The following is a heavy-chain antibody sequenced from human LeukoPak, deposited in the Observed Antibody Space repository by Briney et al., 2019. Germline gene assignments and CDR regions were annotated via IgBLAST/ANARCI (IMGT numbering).Heavy chain of an antibody. CDR2: ISVYNGDT. D-gene: IGHD2-15*01. CDR1: GYTFYNYA. J-gene: IGHJ6*02. V-gene: IGHV1-18*01. CDR3: ARGHDTVVRVAARYYGMDV. Sequence: ASVKVSCKASGYTFYNYAINWVRQAPGQGLEWMGRISVYNGDTNYAQRFQGRVTMTADTSTSTAYIGLRSLTSDDTAVYYCARGHDTVVRVAARYYGMDVWGQGTTVTVSS.